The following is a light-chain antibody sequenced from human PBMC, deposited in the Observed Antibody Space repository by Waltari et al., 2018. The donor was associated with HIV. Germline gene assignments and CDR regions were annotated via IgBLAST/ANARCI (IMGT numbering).Light chain of an antibody. J-gene: IGLJ2*01. CDR2: RDN. CDR1: SSDIGAYNY. CDR3: ATWDDSLSGVV. V-gene: IGLV2-8*01. Sequence: QSALTQPPSASGSPGQSVTISCTGTSSDIGAYNYVSWFQQHPGKAPKLLIYRDNQRRSGVPDRVSVSKSGTSASLAISGLRSDDEADYYCATWDDSLSGVVFGGGTKVTVL.